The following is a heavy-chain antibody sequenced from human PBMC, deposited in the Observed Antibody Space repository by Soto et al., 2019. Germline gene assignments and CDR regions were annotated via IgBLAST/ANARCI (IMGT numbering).Heavy chain of an antibody. J-gene: IGHJ4*02. D-gene: IGHD3-16*01. V-gene: IGHV4-59*08. Sequence: SETLSLTCSVSGASISTYYWTWIRQTPGKGLEWIGYIYLGGSINYNPSLKSRVIISVDTSKNHFSVKLSSVTAADTAVYYCARHPPYSAFDYWGQGTLVTVSS. CDR1: GASISTYY. CDR3: ARHPPYSAFDY. CDR2: IYLGGSI.